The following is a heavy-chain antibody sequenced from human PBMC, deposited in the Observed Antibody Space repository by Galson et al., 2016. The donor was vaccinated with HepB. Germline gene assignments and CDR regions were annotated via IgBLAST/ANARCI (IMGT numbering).Heavy chain of an antibody. CDR2: ISNSGSSI. CDR3: ARGLSSDWLLNPGGGGMEV. J-gene: IGHJ6*02. Sequence: SLRLSCAASGFTFSSYSMNWVRQAPGMGLEWVSYISNSGSSIYYADSVKGRFTISRDNAKNSRFLQMNSLRAEDTAVYYCARGLSSDWLLNPGGGGMEVWGQGTTVTVS. D-gene: IGHD3-9*01. V-gene: IGHV3-48*01. CDR1: GFTFSSYS.